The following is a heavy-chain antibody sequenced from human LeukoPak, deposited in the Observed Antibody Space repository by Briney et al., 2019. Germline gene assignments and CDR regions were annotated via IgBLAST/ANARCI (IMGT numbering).Heavy chain of an antibody. CDR3: ARGGYCPAGSCYGRNWFDP. D-gene: IGHD2-15*01. CDR2: INPSGGST. CDR1: GYTFTSYY. V-gene: IGHV1-46*01. J-gene: IGHJ5*02. Sequence: ASVKVSCKASGYTFTSYYMHWVRQAPGQGLEWMGIINPSGGSTSYAQKFQGRVTMTRDMSTSTVYMELSSLRSEDTAIYYCARGGYCPAGSCYGRNWFDPWGQGILVTVSS.